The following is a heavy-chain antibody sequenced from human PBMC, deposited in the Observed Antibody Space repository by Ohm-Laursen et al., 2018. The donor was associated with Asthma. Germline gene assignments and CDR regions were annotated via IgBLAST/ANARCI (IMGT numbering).Heavy chain of an antibody. V-gene: IGHV3-30-3*01. Sequence: SLRLPCTASGFTFRSYAMHWVRQAPGKGLEWVAVGGRYYDGGLKYYADSVNGRFTVSRDDSKNTLYLQMNSLGPDDTAVYYCARDVMEWYLPAFDFWGQGTLVTVSS. J-gene: IGHJ4*02. CDR3: ARDVMEWYLPAFDF. CDR1: GFTFRSYA. CDR2: GGRYYDGGLK. D-gene: IGHD3-3*01.